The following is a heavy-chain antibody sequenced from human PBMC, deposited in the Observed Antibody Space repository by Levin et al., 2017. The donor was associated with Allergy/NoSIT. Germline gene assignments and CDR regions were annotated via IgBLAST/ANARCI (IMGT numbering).Heavy chain of an antibody. V-gene: IGHV1-2*02. J-gene: IGHJ4*02. CDR1: GYTFTGYY. Sequence: GESLKISCKASGYTFTGYYMHWVRQAPGQGLEWMGWINPNSGGTNYAQKFQGRVTMTRDTSISTAYMELSRLRSDDTAVYYCARELGGYSGYDLDYWGQGTLVTVSS. D-gene: IGHD5-12*01. CDR2: INPNSGGT. CDR3: ARELGGYSGYDLDY.